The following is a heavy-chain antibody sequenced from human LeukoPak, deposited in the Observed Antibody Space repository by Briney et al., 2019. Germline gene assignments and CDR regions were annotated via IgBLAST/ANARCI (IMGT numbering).Heavy chain of an antibody. Sequence: LRLSCAASGFTYRSYAMQWLHQAPGKGLEWVAVISYDGSNKYYADSVKGRFTISRDNSKNTLYLQMNSLRAEDTAVYYCASGEGHRGFDYWGQGTLVTVSS. CDR2: ISYDGSNK. J-gene: IGHJ4*02. CDR1: GFTYRSYA. CDR3: ASGEGHRGFDY. D-gene: IGHD3-10*01. V-gene: IGHV3-30*01.